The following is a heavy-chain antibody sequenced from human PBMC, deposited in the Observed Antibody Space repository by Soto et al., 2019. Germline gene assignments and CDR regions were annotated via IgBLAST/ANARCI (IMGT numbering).Heavy chain of an antibody. D-gene: IGHD1-26*01. CDR1: GGSISSYY. CDR3: ARLGGSYAVPHFAY. CDR2: IYYSGST. Sequence: PSETLSLTCTVSGGSISSYYWSWIRQPPGKGLEWIGYIYYSGSTNYNPSLKSRVTISVDTSKNQFSLKLSSVTAADTAVYYCARLGGSYAVPHFAYRGQGTLVTVSS. V-gene: IGHV4-59*01. J-gene: IGHJ4*02.